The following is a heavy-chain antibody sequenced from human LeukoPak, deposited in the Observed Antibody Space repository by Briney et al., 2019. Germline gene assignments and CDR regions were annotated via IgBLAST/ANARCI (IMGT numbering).Heavy chain of an antibody. V-gene: IGHV1-18*01. J-gene: IGHJ6*02. CDR3: ARDRDSSGWYGWGNLNYYYYGMDV. D-gene: IGHD6-19*01. CDR2: ISAYNGNA. CDR1: GYTFTSYG. Sequence: ASVKVSCKASGYTFTSYGISWVRQAPGQGLEWMGWISAYNGNANYAQKLQGRVTMTTDTSTSTAYMELRSLRSDDTAVYYCARDRDSSGWYGWGNLNYYYYGMDVWGQGTTVTVSS.